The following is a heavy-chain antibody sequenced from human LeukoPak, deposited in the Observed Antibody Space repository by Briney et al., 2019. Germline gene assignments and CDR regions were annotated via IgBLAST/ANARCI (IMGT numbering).Heavy chain of an antibody. V-gene: IGHV3-66*01. CDR2: IYSGSST. CDR3: AMGAIVATIDY. J-gene: IGHJ4*02. Sequence: PGGSLRLSCAASGFTFNPYTMNWVRQAPGKGLGWVSLIYSGSSTYYADSVKGRFTISRDKSKNTRYLQMSSLRVEDTAVYYCAMGAIVATIDYWGQGTLVTVSS. CDR1: GFTFNPYT. D-gene: IGHD5-12*01.